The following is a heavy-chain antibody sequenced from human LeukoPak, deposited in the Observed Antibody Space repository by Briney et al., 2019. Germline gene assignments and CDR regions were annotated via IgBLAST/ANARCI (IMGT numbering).Heavy chain of an antibody. CDR2: INHSGST. D-gene: IGHD3-10*01. CDR3: ARARGVIDY. CDR1: GGSFSGYY. V-gene: IGHV4-34*01. J-gene: IGHJ4*02. Sequence: SETLSLTCAVHGGSFSGYYWSWIRQPPGKGLEWIGEINHSGSTNYNPSLKSRVTISVDTSKNQFSLKLSSVTAADTAVYYCARARGVIDYWGQGTLVTVSS.